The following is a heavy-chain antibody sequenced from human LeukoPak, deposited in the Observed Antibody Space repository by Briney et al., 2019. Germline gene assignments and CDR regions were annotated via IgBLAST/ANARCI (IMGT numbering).Heavy chain of an antibody. J-gene: IGHJ1*01. V-gene: IGHV3-23*01. Sequence: GGSLRLSCAVSGFTFSTYAMSWVRQAPGKGLEWVSGINDSGGRTYYADSVKGRFTISRDNPKNSLNLQMNSLRAEDTAVYYCANDGGSYSFQHWGQGTLVTVSS. CDR2: INDSGGRT. CDR3: ANDGGSYSFQH. D-gene: IGHD3-22*01. CDR1: GFTFSTYA.